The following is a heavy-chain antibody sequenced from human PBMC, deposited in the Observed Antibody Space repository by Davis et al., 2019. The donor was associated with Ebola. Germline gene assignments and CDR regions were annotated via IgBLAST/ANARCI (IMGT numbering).Heavy chain of an antibody. Sequence: PGGSLRLSCAASGFTFSSYWMSWVRQAPGKGLEWVANIKQDGSEKYYVDSVKGRFTISRDNAKNSLYLQMNSLRAEDTAVYYCASLYDSYLYYYYGMDVWGQGTTVTVSS. V-gene: IGHV3-7*01. J-gene: IGHJ6*02. CDR2: IKQDGSEK. D-gene: IGHD3-22*01. CDR3: ASLYDSYLYYYYGMDV. CDR1: GFTFSSYW.